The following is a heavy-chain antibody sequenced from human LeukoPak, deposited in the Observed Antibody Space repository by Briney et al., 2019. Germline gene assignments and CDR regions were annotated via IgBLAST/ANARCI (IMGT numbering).Heavy chain of an antibody. D-gene: IGHD2-2*01. Sequence: SETLSLTCTVSGGSISSGSYYWSWIRQPAGKGLEWIGRIYTSGSTNYNPSLKSRVTMSVDTSKNQFSLKLSSVTAADTAVYYCARQFCSSTSCYFDFWGQGTLVTVFS. V-gene: IGHV4-61*02. CDR3: ARQFCSSTSCYFDF. J-gene: IGHJ4*02. CDR2: IYTSGST. CDR1: GGSISSGSYY.